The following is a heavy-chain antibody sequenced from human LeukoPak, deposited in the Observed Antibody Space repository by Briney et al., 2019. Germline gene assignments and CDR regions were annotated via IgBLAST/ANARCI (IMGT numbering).Heavy chain of an antibody. J-gene: IGHJ4*02. CDR1: GFTFSSYA. CDR2: ISYDGSNK. V-gene: IGHV3-30*04. Sequence: GGSLRLSCAASGFTFSSYAMHWVRQAPSKGLEWVAVISYDGSNKYYADSVKGRFTISRDNSKNTLYLQMNSLRAEDTAVYYCARGDYDFWSGYYSGFDYWGQGTLVTVSS. CDR3: ARGDYDFWSGYYSGFDY. D-gene: IGHD3-3*01.